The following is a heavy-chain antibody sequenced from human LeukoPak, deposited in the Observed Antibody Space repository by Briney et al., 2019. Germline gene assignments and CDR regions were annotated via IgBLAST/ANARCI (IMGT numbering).Heavy chain of an antibody. J-gene: IGHJ1*01. CDR2: IRSKAYGGTT. CDR3: TPNEDISGWAP. V-gene: IGHV3-49*04. Sequence: GGSLRLSCTASGFTFGDYAMSWVRQAPGKGLEWVGFIRSKAYGGTTEYAASVKGRFTISRDDSKSIAYLQMNSLKTEDTAVYYCTPNEDISGWAPWGQGTLVTVSS. CDR1: GFTFGDYA. D-gene: IGHD6-19*01.